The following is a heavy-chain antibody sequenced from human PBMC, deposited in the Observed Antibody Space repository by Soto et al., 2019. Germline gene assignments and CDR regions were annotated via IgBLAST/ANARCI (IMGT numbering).Heavy chain of an antibody. CDR3: ARGDYYDSSGYYSGPLDY. V-gene: IGHV3-33*01. D-gene: IGHD3-22*01. J-gene: IGHJ4*02. Sequence: QVQLVESGGGVVQPGRSLRLSCAASGFTFSSYGMHWLRQAPGRGLEWVAVIWYDGSNKYYADSVKGRFTISRDNSKNTLYLQMNSLRAEDTAACYCARGDYYDSSGYYSGPLDYWGQGTLVTVSS. CDR1: GFTFSSYG. CDR2: IWYDGSNK.